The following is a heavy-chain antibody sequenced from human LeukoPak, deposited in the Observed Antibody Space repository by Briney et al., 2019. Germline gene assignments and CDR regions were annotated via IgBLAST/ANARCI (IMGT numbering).Heavy chain of an antibody. V-gene: IGHV3-23*01. CDR1: GSFSSYV. J-gene: IGHJ4*02. D-gene: IGHD2-2*01. CDR2: LSASGGST. CDR3: AKDLILVLPAAYDY. Sequence: GGSLRLSCAASGSFSSYVMTWVRQAPGRGLEWVSTLSASGGSTYYADSVKGRFTIPRDNSKNTLYLQMSSLRAEDTAVYFCAKDLILVLPAAYDYWGQGTLVTVSS.